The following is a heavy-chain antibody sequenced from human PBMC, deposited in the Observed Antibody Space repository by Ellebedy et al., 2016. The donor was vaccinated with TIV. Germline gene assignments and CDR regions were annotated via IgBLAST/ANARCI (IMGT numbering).Heavy chain of an antibody. V-gene: IGHV3-23*01. Sequence: GGSLRLSCVASGFAFRTYPMNWVRQAPGKGLEWVSTLSATTGYAYYADSVRDRFTISRDTSKNTLFLQMDSLRADDTAMYYCARDWSFDYWGQGALVTVSS. CDR3: ARDWSFDY. D-gene: IGHD3-9*01. J-gene: IGHJ4*02. CDR2: LSATTGYA. CDR1: GFAFRTYP.